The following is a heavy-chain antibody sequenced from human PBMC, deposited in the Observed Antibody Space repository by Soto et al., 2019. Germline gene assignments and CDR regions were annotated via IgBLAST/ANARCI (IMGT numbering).Heavy chain of an antibody. CDR2: INPGSGTT. Sequence: QEQLLQSGAEVKKPGASVTVSCKASGYTFLIYFVDWVRQAPGQGLEWMGIINPGSGTTTYSQQFHGRVIMTSDTSTNTVHMAMTSLTSEDTAVYFCAREKILDGSGRRHYYGLDVWGQGTAVSVSS. V-gene: IGHV1-46*01. D-gene: IGHD3-10*01. J-gene: IGHJ6*02. CDR1: GYTFLIYF. CDR3: AREKILDGSGRRHYYGLDV.